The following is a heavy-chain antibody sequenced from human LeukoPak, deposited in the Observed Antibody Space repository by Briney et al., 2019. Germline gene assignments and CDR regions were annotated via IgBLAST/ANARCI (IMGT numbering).Heavy chain of an antibody. D-gene: IGHD2-15*01. CDR1: GGSISSGGYS. CDR2: INHSGST. CDR3: ARQISLGYCSGGSCYFYYYGMDV. J-gene: IGHJ6*02. Sequence: SETLSLTCAVSGGSISSGGYSWSWIRQPPGKGLEWIGEINHSGSTNYNPSLKSRVTISVDTSKNQFSLKLSSVTAADTAVYYCARQISLGYCSGGSCYFYYYGMDVWGQGTTVTVSS. V-gene: IGHV4-34*01.